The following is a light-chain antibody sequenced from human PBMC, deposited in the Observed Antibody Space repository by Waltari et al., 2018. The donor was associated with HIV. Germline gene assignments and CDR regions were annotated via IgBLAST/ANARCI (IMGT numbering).Light chain of an antibody. J-gene: IGLJ1*01. V-gene: IGLV2-8*01. CDR1: SSDVGGYNY. Sequence: QSALTQPPSASGSPGQSVTISCTGTSSDVGGYNYVSWYQQYPGKAPKLMIYEVSKRPSGVPDRFSGSKSGNTASLTVSGLQAEDEADYYCSSYAGSNNLDVFGTGTKVTVL. CDR3: SSYAGSNNLDV. CDR2: EVS.